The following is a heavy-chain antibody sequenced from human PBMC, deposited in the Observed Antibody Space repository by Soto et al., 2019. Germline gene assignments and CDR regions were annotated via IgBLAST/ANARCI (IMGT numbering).Heavy chain of an antibody. CDR1: SGSISSFY. CDR3: ARSAWGYAFDI. V-gene: IGHV4-59*07. J-gene: IGHJ3*02. Sequence: SDTPSLTCTVSSGSISSFYWTWIRQTPGTGLEWIGYIHYSGSTNYNPSLKSRVTISVDTSKKQFSLELSSVTAADTAVYYCARSAWGYAFDIWGQGTMVTVSS. CDR2: IHYSGST. D-gene: IGHD1-26*01.